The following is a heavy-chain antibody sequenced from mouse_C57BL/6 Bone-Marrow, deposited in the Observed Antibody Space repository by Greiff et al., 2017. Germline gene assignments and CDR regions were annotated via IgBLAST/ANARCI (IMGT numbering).Heavy chain of an antibody. CDR3: AITTVVATGDY. V-gene: IGHV1-64*01. Sequence: QVQLQQPGAELVKPGASVKLSCKASGYTFTSYWMHWVKQRPGQGLEWIGMIHPNSGSTNYNEKFKSKATLTVDKSSSTAYMQLSSLTSEDSAVYYCAITTVVATGDYWGHGTTLTVSS. D-gene: IGHD1-1*01. CDR2: IHPNSGST. J-gene: IGHJ2*01. CDR1: GYTFTSYW.